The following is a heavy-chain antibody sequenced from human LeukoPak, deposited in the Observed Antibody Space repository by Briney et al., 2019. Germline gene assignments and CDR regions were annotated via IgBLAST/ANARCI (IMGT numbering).Heavy chain of an antibody. CDR1: GFTFRNAW. J-gene: IGHJ4*02. CDR3: AKSTSGYFSGTDY. CDR2: ISGSGGTT. V-gene: IGHV3-23*01. D-gene: IGHD3-22*01. Sequence: GGSLRLSCAASGFTFRNAWMNWVRQAPGKGLEWVSAISGSGGTTYYADSLKGRFTISRDNSKNTLYLQMNSLRAEDTAVYYCAKSTSGYFSGTDYWGQGTLVTVSS.